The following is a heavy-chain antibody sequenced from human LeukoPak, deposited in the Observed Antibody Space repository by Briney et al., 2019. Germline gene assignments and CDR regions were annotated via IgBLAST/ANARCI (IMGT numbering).Heavy chain of an antibody. CDR2: ISYDGSKK. V-gene: IGHV3-30*04. CDR3: ARSGRVDAFDI. Sequence: GGSLRLSCAASGFTFSSYAMHWVRQAPGKGLEWVTIISYDGSKKYYADSVKGRFTISRDNAKNSLYLQMNSLRAEDTAVYYCARSGRVDAFDIWGQGTMVTVSS. J-gene: IGHJ3*02. CDR1: GFTFSSYA.